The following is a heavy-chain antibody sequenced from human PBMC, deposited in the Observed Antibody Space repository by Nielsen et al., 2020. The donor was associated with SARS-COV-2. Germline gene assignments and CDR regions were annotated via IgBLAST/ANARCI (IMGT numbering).Heavy chain of an antibody. J-gene: IGHJ3*02. CDR3: ARDSRDSSGLDAFDI. D-gene: IGHD3-22*01. V-gene: IGHV3-30-3*01. CDR1: GFTFNSYA. CDR2: ISYYGSNK. Sequence: GESLKISCAASGFTFNSYAMHWVRQAPGKGLEWVAVISYYGSNKYYADSVKGRFTISRDNSKNTLFLQMNSLRAEDTAVYYCARDSRDSSGLDAFDIWGQGTMVTVSS.